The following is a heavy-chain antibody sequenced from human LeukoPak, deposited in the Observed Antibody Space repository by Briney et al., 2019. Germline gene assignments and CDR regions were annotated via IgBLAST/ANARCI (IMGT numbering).Heavy chain of an antibody. V-gene: IGHV5-51*01. Sequence: PGESLKISCRGSGYIFSTYWIAWVRQVPGKGLEWMGIIYPGDSDTRYSPSFQGQVTISADKSISTAYLQWSSLKASDTAMYYCARRGYRSGANAFDIWGQGTVVTVSS. J-gene: IGHJ3*02. CDR1: GYIFSTYW. CDR2: IYPGDSDT. CDR3: ARRGYRSGANAFDI. D-gene: IGHD6-19*01.